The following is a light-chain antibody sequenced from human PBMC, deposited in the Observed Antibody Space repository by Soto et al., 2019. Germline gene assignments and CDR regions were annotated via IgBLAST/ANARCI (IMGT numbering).Light chain of an antibody. V-gene: IGLV2-14*02. CDR3: SSYTNTSTLV. J-gene: IGLJ3*02. CDR2: DVS. Sequence: QSVLTQPASVSGSPGQSITISCTGTSSDVGAYNLVSWYQQHPGRAPKLFIFDVSDRPSGVSDRFSGSKSGNTASLTISGLQAEDEASYYCSSYTNTSTLVFGGGTKVTGL. CDR1: SSDVGAYNL.